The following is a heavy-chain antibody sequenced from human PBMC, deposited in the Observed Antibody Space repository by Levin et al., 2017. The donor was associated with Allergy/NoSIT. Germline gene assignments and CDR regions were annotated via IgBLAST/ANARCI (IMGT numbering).Heavy chain of an antibody. CDR3: SRVKEFAGSGRFEWFDP. J-gene: IGHJ5*02. CDR2: IRSKAYGGTT. Sequence: PGGSLRLSCSDSGFTFGDYAISWFRQAPGKGLEWVGFIRSKAYGGTTENAASMKGRFTISRDDSKRIAYLQMNSLKTEDTAMYYCSRVKEFAGSGRFEWFDPWGQGTLVTVSS. CDR1: GFTFGDYA. D-gene: IGHD3-10*01. V-gene: IGHV3-49*03.